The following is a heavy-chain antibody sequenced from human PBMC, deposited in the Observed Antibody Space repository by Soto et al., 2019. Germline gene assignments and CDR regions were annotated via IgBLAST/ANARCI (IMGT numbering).Heavy chain of an antibody. V-gene: IGHV3-21*01. J-gene: IGHJ5*02. D-gene: IGHD3-16*01. CDR3: ARDLHDYVSFRFDP. Sequence: GGSLRLSCAVSGFTSSSYWMHWVRPAPGKGLKWVSFIRRSRSYIYYADSVKGRFTISRDNVKNSLYLQMNSLRAEDTVVYYCARDLHDYVSFRFDPWGQGTLVTVSS. CDR1: GFTSSSYW. CDR2: IRRSRSYI.